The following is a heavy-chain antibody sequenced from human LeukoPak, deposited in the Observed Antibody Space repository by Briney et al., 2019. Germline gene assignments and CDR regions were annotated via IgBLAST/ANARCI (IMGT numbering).Heavy chain of an antibody. V-gene: IGHV1-69*13. CDR3: ARDLPTQSYYYGMDV. J-gene: IGHJ6*02. CDR1: GYTFTSYY. CDR2: IIPIFGTA. D-gene: IGHD4-11*01. Sequence: SVKVSCKASGYTFTSYYMHWVRQAPGQGLERMGGIIPIFGTANYAQKFQGRVTITADESTSTAYMELSSLRSEDTAVYYCARDLPTQSYYYGMDVWGQGTTVTVSS.